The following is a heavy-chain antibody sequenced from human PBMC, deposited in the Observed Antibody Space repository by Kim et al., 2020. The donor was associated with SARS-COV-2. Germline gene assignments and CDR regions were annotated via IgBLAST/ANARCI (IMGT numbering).Heavy chain of an antibody. J-gene: IGHJ6*02. D-gene: IGHD2-2*01. CDR1: GFTFSSYA. CDR3: ARDRGYCSSTSCYYYYGMDV. Sequence: GGSLRLSCAASGFTFSSYAMHWVRQAPGKGLEWVAVISYDGSNKYYADSVKGRFTISRDNSKNTLYLQMNSLRAEDTAVYYCARDRGYCSSTSCYYYYGMDVWGRGTTVTVS. CDR2: ISYDGSNK. V-gene: IGHV3-30*04.